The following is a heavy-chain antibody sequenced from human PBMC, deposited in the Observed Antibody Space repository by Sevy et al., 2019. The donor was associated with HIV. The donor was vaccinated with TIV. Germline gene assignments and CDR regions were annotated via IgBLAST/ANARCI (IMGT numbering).Heavy chain of an antibody. CDR3: AREWGFAMANAFDI. CDR2: FNPNMGDT. CDR1: EYPSIDYY. J-gene: IGHJ3*02. Sequence: ASVKVPCKASEYPSIDYYWSWCEQPPEQGLEGMGRFNPNMGDTNYAQKFQGRVTRTRDASINSAYMELSRLTSDDTAVYYCAREWGFAMANAFDIWGQGTMVTVSS. D-gene: IGHD2-2*01. V-gene: IGHV1-2*06.